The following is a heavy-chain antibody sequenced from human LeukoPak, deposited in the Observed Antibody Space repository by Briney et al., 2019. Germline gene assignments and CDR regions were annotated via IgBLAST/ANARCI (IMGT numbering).Heavy chain of an antibody. CDR2: INPNSGGT. V-gene: IGHV1-2*04. Sequence: ASVNVSCKASGYTFTGYYMHWVRQAPGQGLEWMGWINPNSGGTNYAQKFQGWVTMTRDTSISTAYMELSRLRSDDTAVYYCARTDYYDSSGYLNYWGQGTLVTVSS. J-gene: IGHJ4*02. CDR1: GYTFTGYY. D-gene: IGHD3-22*01. CDR3: ARTDYYDSSGYLNY.